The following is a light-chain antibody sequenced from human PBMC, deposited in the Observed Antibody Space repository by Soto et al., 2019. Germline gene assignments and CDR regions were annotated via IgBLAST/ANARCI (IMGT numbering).Light chain of an antibody. CDR1: QNVSTN. V-gene: IGKV3D-15*01. CDR2: HAS. Sequence: EIVMTQSPATLSVSAGESATLSCRASQNVSTNLVWYQQKPGQAPRLLIFHASTRATGIPARFSGSGSGTEFTLTISSLQPEDFATYFCQQSYNTPYTFGQGTKLEIK. J-gene: IGKJ2*01. CDR3: QQSYNTPYT.